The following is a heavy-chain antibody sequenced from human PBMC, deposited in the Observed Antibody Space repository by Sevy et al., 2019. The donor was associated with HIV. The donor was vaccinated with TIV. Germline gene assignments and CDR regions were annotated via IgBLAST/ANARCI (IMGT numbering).Heavy chain of an antibody. CDR3: ARRDSGSAAIQSPVDY. Sequence: SETVSLTCAVYGASLSDYYWSWIRQPPGKGLEWIGEINHGGSTNYNPSLKSRVTISVDTSKNQFSLKLSSVTAADTALYYCARRDSGSAAIQSPVDYWGQGTLVTVSS. CDR1: GASLSDYY. CDR2: INHGGST. V-gene: IGHV4-34*01. J-gene: IGHJ4*02. D-gene: IGHD2-21*02.